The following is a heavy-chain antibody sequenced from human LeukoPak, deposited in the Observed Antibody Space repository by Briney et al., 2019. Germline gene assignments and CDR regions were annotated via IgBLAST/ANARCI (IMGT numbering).Heavy chain of an antibody. D-gene: IGHD2-21*01. Sequence: PSETLSLTCTVSGGSISSYYWSWIRQPAGKGLEWIGRIYTSGSTNYNPSLKSRVTMSVDTSKNQFSLKLSSVTAADTAVYYCARVNIVAAGVAFDIWGQGTMVTVSS. CDR1: GGSISSYY. J-gene: IGHJ3*02. V-gene: IGHV4-4*07. CDR2: IYTSGST. CDR3: ARVNIVAAGVAFDI.